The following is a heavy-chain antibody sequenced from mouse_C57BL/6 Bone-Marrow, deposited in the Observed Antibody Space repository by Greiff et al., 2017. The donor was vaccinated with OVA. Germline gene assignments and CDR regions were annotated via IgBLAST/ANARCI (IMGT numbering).Heavy chain of an antibody. CDR3: AREDYGNPWYFDV. Sequence: VQLQQPGAELVRPGSSVKLSCKASGYTFTSYWMHWVKQRPIQGLEWIGNIDPSDSETHYNQKFKDKATLTVDKSSSTAYMQLSSLTSEDSAVYYCAREDYGNPWYFDVWGTGTTVTVSS. CDR2: IDPSDSET. V-gene: IGHV1-52*01. D-gene: IGHD2-1*01. CDR1: GYTFTSYW. J-gene: IGHJ1*03.